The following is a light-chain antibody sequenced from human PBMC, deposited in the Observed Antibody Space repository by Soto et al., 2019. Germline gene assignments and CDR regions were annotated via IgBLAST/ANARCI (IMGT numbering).Light chain of an antibody. Sequence: EIVLTQSPGTLSLSPGERATLSCRASQSVSSTYLAWYQQKPGQAPRLLIYGASSRATGIPDRFSGSGSGTAFTLTISRLEPEDFAVYYCQQYGSSPTFGRGTKVEIK. J-gene: IGKJ1*01. V-gene: IGKV3-20*01. CDR3: QQYGSSPT. CDR2: GAS. CDR1: QSVSSTY.